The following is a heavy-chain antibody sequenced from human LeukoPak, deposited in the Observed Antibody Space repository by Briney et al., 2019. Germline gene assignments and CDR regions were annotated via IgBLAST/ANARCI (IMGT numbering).Heavy chain of an antibody. CDR2: INPNSGNT. CDR3: AREALSDYYDSSGYASFDY. CDR1: GYTFTGYY. V-gene: IGHV1-2*04. Sequence: ASVKVSCKASGYTFTGYYIHWVRQAPGQGLEWMGRINPNSGNTNYAQKFQGWVTMTRDTSISTAYMELSRLRSDDTAVYYCAREALSDYYDSSGYASFDYWGQGTLVTVSS. D-gene: IGHD3-22*01. J-gene: IGHJ4*02.